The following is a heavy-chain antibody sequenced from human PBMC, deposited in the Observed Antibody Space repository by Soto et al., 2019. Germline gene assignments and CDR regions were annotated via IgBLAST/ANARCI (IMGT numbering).Heavy chain of an antibody. D-gene: IGHD2-21*01. CDR3: ARLRIATNNYKWFDP. CDR1: GAALNSGNYY. Sequence: TLSLTCSVSGAALNSGNYYWSWIRQVPGKGLEWIGHIYVTGAVDYNPSLRDRITISQDTSERQFSLNLRLVTAADTAVYYCARLRIATNNYKWFDPWGQGTLVTVPS. CDR2: IYVTGAV. J-gene: IGHJ5*02. V-gene: IGHV4-31*03.